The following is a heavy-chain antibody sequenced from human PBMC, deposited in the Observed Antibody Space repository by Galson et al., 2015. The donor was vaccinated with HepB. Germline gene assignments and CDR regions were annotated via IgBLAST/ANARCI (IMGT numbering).Heavy chain of an antibody. D-gene: IGHD3-10*01. CDR2: IDPSDSYT. V-gene: IGHV5-10-1*01. CDR3: AREGAPLPYYYGSGKGDP. J-gene: IGHJ5*02. Sequence: QSGAEVKKPGESLRISCKGSGYSFTSYWISWVRQMPGKGLEWMGRIDPSDSYTNYSPSFQGHVTISADKSISTAYLQWSSLKASDTAMYYCAREGAPLPYYYGSGKGDPWGQGTLVTVSS. CDR1: GYSFTSYW.